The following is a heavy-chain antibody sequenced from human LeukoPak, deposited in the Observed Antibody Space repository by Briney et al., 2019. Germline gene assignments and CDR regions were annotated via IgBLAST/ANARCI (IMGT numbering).Heavy chain of an antibody. CDR2: ISSSSSYI. V-gene: IGHV3-21*01. CDR3: ARVWEEHDIFDY. J-gene: IGHJ4*02. D-gene: IGHD1-26*01. Sequence: GGSLRLSCAASGFTFSSYSMNWVRQAPGKGLEWVSSISSSSSYIYYADSVKGRFTISRDNAKNSLYLQMNSLRAEDTAVYYCARVWEEHDIFDYWGQGTLVTVSS. CDR1: GFTFSSYS.